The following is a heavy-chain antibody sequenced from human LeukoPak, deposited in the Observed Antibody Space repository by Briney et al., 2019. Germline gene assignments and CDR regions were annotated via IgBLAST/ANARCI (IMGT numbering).Heavy chain of an antibody. CDR1: GYTFTGYY. Sequence: GASVKVSCKASGYTFTGYYMHWVRQAPGQGLEWMGWINPNSGVTNSAQKFRGRVTVTRDTSISTAYMELSRLRSDDTAVYYCARGEALYSSSWYPTTEGFDPWGQGTLVTVSS. D-gene: IGHD6-13*01. CDR3: ARGEALYSSSWYPTTEGFDP. V-gene: IGHV1-2*02. CDR2: INPNSGVT. J-gene: IGHJ5*02.